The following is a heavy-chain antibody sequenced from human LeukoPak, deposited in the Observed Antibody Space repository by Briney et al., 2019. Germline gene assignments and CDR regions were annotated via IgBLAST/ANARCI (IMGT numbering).Heavy chain of an antibody. V-gene: IGHV4-59*01. CDR1: GGSISYYY. Sequence: SETLSLTCTVSGGSISYYYWTWIRQSPGKGLEWIGQIYYTGSTYYNPSLKRRVTISVDTSRNQFSLNLTSVSAADTAVYYCARGGTYNDILSFDPWGQGTLVTVSS. D-gene: IGHD3-9*01. J-gene: IGHJ5*02. CDR3: ARGGTYNDILSFDP. CDR2: IYYTGST.